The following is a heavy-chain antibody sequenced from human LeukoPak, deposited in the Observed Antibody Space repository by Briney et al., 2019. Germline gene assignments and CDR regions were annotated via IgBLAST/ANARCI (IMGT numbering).Heavy chain of an antibody. J-gene: IGHJ6*03. V-gene: IGHV4-30-4*08. CDR1: GGSISSGDYY. CDR2: IYYSGST. D-gene: IGHD3-3*01. Sequence: SQTLSLTCTVSGGSISSGDYYWSWIRQPPGKGLEWIGYIYYSGSTYYNPSLKSRVTISVYTSKNQFSLKLSSVTAADTAVYYCARAPPTYFWSGYGYYYMDVWGKGTTVTVSS. CDR3: ARAPPTYFWSGYGYYYMDV.